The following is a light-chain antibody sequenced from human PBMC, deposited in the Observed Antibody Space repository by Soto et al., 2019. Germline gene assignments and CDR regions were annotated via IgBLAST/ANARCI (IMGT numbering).Light chain of an antibody. V-gene: IGLV1-44*01. CDR2: SNN. J-gene: IGLJ2*01. Sequence: QSVLTQPPSASGTPGQRVTISCSGSSSNIGSNTVNWYQQLPGTAPKLLIYSNNQRPSGVPDRFSGSKSGTSASLAISGLQSEDEADDYCAAWDDSLNGSHVVFGGGTKVTVL. CDR3: AAWDDSLNGSHVV. CDR1: SSNIGSNT.